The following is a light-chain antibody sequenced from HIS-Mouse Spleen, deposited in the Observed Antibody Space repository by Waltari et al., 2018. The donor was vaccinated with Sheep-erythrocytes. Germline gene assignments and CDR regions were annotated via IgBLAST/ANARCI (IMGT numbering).Light chain of an antibody. CDR1: KLGDKY. V-gene: IGLV3-1*01. J-gene: IGLJ2*01. CDR3: QAWDSSTVV. CDR2: QDS. Sequence: SYGLTQPPSVSVSPGQTASITCSGDKLGDKYACWYQQKPGQSPVLVIYQDSKRPSGIPERFSGSNSGNTATLPVSGTQAMDEADYYCQAWDSSTVVFGGGTKLTVL.